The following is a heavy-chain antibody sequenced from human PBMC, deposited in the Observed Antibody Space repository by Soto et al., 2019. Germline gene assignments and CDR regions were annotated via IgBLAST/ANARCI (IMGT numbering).Heavy chain of an antibody. V-gene: IGHV3-30*18. CDR1: GFTFSDYD. J-gene: IGHJ4*02. Sequence: VQLVESGGAVVQPGMSLRLSCAASGFTFSDYDMHCVRQAPGKGLEWVAVVSHDGRNTHYADSVKGRFTISRDSSKNTVSLEMTSLRAEDTAVYYCAKGGRQWLVTSDFNYWGQGALVTVSS. CDR2: VSHDGRNT. CDR3: AKGGRQWLVTSDFNY. D-gene: IGHD6-19*01.